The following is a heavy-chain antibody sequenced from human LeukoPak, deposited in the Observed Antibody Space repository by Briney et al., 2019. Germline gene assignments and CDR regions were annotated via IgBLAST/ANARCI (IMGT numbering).Heavy chain of an antibody. CDR1: GVSMNSCY. CDR3: ARGARTPDC. J-gene: IGHJ4*02. D-gene: IGHD4-23*01. CDR2: IYYSGNI. V-gene: IGHV4-59*01. Sequence: SETLSLTCTVSGVSMNSCYWSWIRQPPGKDLECIGYIYYSGNINYNPSLKSRVTMSLDTSKNQFSLKLTSATAADTAIYYCARGARTPDCWGQGALVTVSS.